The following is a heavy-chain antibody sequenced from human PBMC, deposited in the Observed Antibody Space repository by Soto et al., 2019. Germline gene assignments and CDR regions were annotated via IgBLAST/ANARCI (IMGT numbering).Heavy chain of an antibody. D-gene: IGHD3-10*01. V-gene: IGHV3-23*01. J-gene: IGHJ3*02. CDR3: AKDFGVLGVAFDI. CDR1: GFTFSSYA. Sequence: EVQLLESGGGLVQPGGSLRLSCAASGFTFSSYAMSWVRQAPGKGLEWVSAISGSGGSTYYADSVKGRFTISRDNSKNPLYLQMNSLRAEDTAVYYCAKDFGVLGVAFDIWGQGTMVTVSS. CDR2: ISGSGGST.